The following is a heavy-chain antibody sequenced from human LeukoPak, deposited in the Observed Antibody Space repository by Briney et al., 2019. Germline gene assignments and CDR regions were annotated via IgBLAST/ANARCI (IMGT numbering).Heavy chain of an antibody. CDR1: GGSISSGDYY. CDR3: ARAYITHSSGYSGYDLSL. Sequence: PSETLSLTCTVSGGSISSGDYYWSWIRQPPGKGLEWIGYIYYSGSTYYNPSLKSRVTISVDTSKNQFSLKLSSVTAADTAVYYCARAYITHSSGYSGYDLSLWGQGTLVTVSS. CDR2: IYYSGST. V-gene: IGHV4-30-4*01. D-gene: IGHD5-12*01. J-gene: IGHJ4*02.